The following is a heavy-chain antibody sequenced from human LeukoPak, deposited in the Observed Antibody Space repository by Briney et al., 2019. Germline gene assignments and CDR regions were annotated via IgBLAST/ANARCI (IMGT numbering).Heavy chain of an antibody. CDR1: GGSISSSSYY. V-gene: IGHV4-39*01. D-gene: IGHD6-19*01. J-gene: IGHJ6*03. CDR2: IYYSGST. Sequence: SETLSLTCTASGGSISSSSYYWGWIRQPPGKGLEWIGSIYYSGSTYYNPSLKSRVTISVDTSKNQFSLKLSSVTAADTAVYYCARRALAVAGTPNYYYYMDVWGKGTTVTVSS. CDR3: ARRALAVAGTPNYYYYMDV.